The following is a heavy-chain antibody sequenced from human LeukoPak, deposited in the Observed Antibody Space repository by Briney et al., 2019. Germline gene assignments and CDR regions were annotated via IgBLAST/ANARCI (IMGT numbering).Heavy chain of an antibody. J-gene: IGHJ3*02. CDR3: ARDTDLHYYDSSGYPDAFDI. CDR1: GYTLTGYY. CDR2: INPNSGGT. D-gene: IGHD3-22*01. V-gene: IGHV1-2*02. Sequence: GASVKVSCKASGYTLTGYYMHWVRQAPGQGLEWMGWINPNSGGTNYAQKFQGRVTVTRDTSISTAYMELSRLRSDDTAVYYCARDTDLHYYDSSGYPDAFDIWGQGTMVTVSS.